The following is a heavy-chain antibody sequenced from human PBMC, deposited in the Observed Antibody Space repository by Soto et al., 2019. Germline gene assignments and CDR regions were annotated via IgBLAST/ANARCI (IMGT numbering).Heavy chain of an antibody. V-gene: IGHV3-30-3*01. J-gene: IGHJ3*02. CDR2: ISYDGSNK. CDR3: ARDTGIAVAGTLIDAFDI. Sequence: PGGSLRLSCAASGFTFSSYAMHWVRQAPGKGLEWVAVISYDGSNKYYADSVKGRFTISRDNSKNTLYLQMNSLRAEDTAVYYCARDTGIAVAGTLIDAFDIWGQGTMVTVSS. CDR1: GFTFSSYA. D-gene: IGHD6-19*01.